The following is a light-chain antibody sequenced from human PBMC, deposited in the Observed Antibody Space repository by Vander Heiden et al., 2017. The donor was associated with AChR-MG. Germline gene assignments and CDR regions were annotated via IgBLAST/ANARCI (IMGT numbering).Light chain of an antibody. Sequence: QSALTPPASVSGSPGQSITISCTGTSSDIGGSNHGPWYQQHQGKAPKLLIYEVSNRPSGVSFRFSGSKSDNTASLTISGLQAEDEADYYCSSYTNTNTLVVFGTGTRVTVL. J-gene: IGLJ1*01. CDR3: SSYTNTNTLVV. CDR1: SSDIGGSNH. V-gene: IGLV2-14*01. CDR2: EVS.